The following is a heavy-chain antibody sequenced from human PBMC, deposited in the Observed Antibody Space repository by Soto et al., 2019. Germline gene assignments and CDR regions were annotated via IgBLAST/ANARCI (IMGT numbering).Heavy chain of an antibody. J-gene: IGHJ5*02. V-gene: IGHV4-34*01. CDR1: GGSFSGYY. CDR2: INHSGST. CDR3: ARGYPGMAAAGPYNWFDP. D-gene: IGHD6-13*01. Sequence: SETLSLTCAVYGGSFSGYYWSWIRQPPGKGLEWIGEINHSGSTNYNPSLKSRVTISVDTSKNQFSLKLSSVAAADTAVYYCARGYPGMAAAGPYNWFDPWGQGTLVTVSS.